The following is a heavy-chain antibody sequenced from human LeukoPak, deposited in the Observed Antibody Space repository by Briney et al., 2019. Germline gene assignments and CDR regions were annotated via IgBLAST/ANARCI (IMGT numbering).Heavy chain of an antibody. V-gene: IGHV1-3*01. CDR1: GYTFTSYA. Sequence: ASVKVSCKASGYTFTSYAMHWVRQAPGQRLEWMGWVNAGNGNTKYSQKFQGRVTITRDTSASTAYMELSSLRSEDTAVYYCARDDDYGDHKFDYWGQGTLVTVSS. CDR3: ARDDDYGDHKFDY. D-gene: IGHD4-17*01. CDR2: VNAGNGNT. J-gene: IGHJ4*02.